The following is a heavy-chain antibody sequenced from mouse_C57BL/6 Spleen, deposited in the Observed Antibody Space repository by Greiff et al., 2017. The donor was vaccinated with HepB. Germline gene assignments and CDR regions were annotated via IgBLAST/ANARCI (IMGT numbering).Heavy chain of an antibody. CDR2: IYPGDGDT. D-gene: IGHD1-1*01. J-gene: IGHJ4*01. CDR1: GYAFSSSW. V-gene: IGHV1-82*01. CDR3: ARSDYYGSSPLYAMDY. Sequence: QVQLQQSGPELVKPGASVKISCKASGYAFSSSWMNWVKQRPGKGLEWIGRIYPGDGDTNYNGKFKGKATLTADKSSSPAYMQLSSLTSEDSAVYFCARSDYYGSSPLYAMDYWGQGTSVTVSS.